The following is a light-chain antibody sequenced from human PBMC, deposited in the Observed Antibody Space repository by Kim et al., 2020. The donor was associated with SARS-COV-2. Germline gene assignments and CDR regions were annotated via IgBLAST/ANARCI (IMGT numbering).Light chain of an antibody. J-gene: IGLJ3*02. CDR1: SSNIGNNY. CDR2: DNN. V-gene: IGLV1-51*01. CDR3: GTWDSGPSAGV. Sequence: GQNVTSSCSGSSSNIGNNYVSWYQQLPGTAPKLLIYDNNKRPSGIPDRFSGSKSDTSATLGITGLQTGDEADYYCGTWDSGPSAGVFGGGTKLTAL.